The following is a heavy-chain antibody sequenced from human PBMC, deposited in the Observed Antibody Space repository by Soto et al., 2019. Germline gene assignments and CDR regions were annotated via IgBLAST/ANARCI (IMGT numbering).Heavy chain of an antibody. D-gene: IGHD4-17*01. Sequence: PSETLSLTCAVYGGSFSGYYWSWIRQPPGKGLEWIGEINHSGSTNYNPSLKSRVTISVDTSKNQFSLKLSSVTAADTAVYYCARGGTDYGDYEPYYYYGMDVWGQGTTVTAP. V-gene: IGHV4-34*01. CDR2: INHSGST. J-gene: IGHJ6*02. CDR3: ARGGTDYGDYEPYYYYGMDV. CDR1: GGSFSGYY.